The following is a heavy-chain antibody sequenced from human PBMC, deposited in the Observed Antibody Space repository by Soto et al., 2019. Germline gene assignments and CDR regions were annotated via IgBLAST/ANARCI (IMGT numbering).Heavy chain of an antibody. J-gene: IGHJ5*02. V-gene: IGHV1-18*01. Sequence: QVQLVQSGAEVKKPGASVKVSCKSSGYTFTSYGISWVRQAPGQGLEWMGWISGYNGNTNYAQKLQGRVTMTTDTSTSTAYMELRSLRSDDTAVYYCARDEGYKWYDGGWVDPWGQGTLVTVSS. CDR3: ARDEGYKWYDGGWVDP. CDR1: GYTFTSYG. CDR2: ISGYNGNT. D-gene: IGHD1-1*01.